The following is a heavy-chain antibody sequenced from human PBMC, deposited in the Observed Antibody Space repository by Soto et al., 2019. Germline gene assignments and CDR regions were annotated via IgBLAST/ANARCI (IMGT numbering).Heavy chain of an antibody. D-gene: IGHD3-22*01. Sequence: HPGGSLRLSCAASGVTFSNYAMNWVRQAPGRGLEWVSTISSNGAYTYYADSVKGRFSISRDNSKNTLYLQMSSLRAEDTAIYHCSKVYYDDSAYFSGMDVWGQGTSVTVS. CDR3: SKVYYDDSAYFSGMDV. J-gene: IGHJ6*02. CDR2: ISSNGAYT. CDR1: GVTFSNYA. V-gene: IGHV3-23*01.